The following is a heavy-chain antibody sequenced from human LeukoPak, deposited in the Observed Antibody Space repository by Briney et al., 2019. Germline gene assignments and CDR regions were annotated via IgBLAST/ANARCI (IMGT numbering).Heavy chain of an antibody. CDR3: ARHCGADYGDCAPYFDY. V-gene: IGHV4-34*01. CDR2: INHSGST. J-gene: IGHJ4*02. D-gene: IGHD4-17*01. Sequence: SETLSLTCAVYGGSFSGYYWSWIRQPPGKGLEWIGEINHSGSTNYNPSLKSRVTISVDTSKNQFSLKLSSVTAADTAVYYCARHCGADYGDCAPYFDYWGQGTLVTVSS. CDR1: GGSFSGYY.